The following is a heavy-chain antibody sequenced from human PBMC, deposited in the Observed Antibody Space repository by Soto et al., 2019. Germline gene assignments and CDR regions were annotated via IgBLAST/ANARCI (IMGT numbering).Heavy chain of an antibody. V-gene: IGHV3-48*01. J-gene: IGHJ4*02. D-gene: IGHD3-10*01. CDR1: GFTFSSYS. CDR3: ARDVDWPRDYSGSGPGFDY. CDR2: ISSSSSTI. Sequence: PGGSLRLSCAASGFTFSSYSMNWVRQAPGKGLEWVSYISSSSSTIYYADSVKGRFTIYRDNAKNSLYLQMNSLRAEDTAVYYCARDVDWPRDYSGSGPGFDYWGQGTLVTVSS.